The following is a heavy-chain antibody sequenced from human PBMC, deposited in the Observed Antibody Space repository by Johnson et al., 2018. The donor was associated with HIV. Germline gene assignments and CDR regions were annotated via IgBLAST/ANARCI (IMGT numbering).Heavy chain of an antibody. D-gene: IGHD3-22*01. CDR3: AREHPITMIVVASKGDAFDI. CDR1: GFIFDDYD. Sequence: VQLVESGGGVVRPGGSLRLSCAGSGFIFDDYDMTWVRQAPGKGLEWVSGINWNGGRTGYADSVKGRFTISRDIAENSLYLQMNSLRSEETAVYDCAREHPITMIVVASKGDAFDIWGQGTMVTVSS. CDR2: INWNGGRT. V-gene: IGHV3-20*01. J-gene: IGHJ3*02.